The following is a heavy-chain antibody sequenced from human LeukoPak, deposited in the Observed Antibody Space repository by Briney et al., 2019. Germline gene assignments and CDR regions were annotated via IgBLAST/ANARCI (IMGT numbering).Heavy chain of an antibody. J-gene: IGHJ3*02. Sequence: PGGSLRLSCAASGFTFSSYSMNWVRQAPGKGLEWVSSISSSSSYIYYADSVKGRFTISRDNAKNSLYLQMNSLRAEDTAVYYCASPSGSYYAFDIWGQGTMVTVSS. D-gene: IGHD1-26*01. V-gene: IGHV3-21*01. CDR3: ASPSGSYYAFDI. CDR1: GFTFSSYS. CDR2: ISSSSSYI.